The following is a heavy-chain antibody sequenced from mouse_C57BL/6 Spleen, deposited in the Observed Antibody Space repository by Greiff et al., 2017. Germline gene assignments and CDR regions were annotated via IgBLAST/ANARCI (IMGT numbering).Heavy chain of an antibody. Sequence: EVKVEESEGGLVQPGSSMKLSCTASGFTFSDYYMAWVRQVPEKGLEWVANINYDGSSTYYLDSLKSRFIISRDNAKNILYLQMSSLKSEDTATYYCARESGDGYYLYFDYWGQGTTLTVSS. D-gene: IGHD2-3*01. CDR3: ARESGDGYYLYFDY. V-gene: IGHV5-16*01. J-gene: IGHJ2*01. CDR1: GFTFSDYY. CDR2: INYDGSST.